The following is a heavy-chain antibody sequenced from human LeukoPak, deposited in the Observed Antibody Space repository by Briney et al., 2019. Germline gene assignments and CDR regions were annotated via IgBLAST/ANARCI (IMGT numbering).Heavy chain of an antibody. CDR3: ARGKTIFGVVIYLDVSYAFDI. D-gene: IGHD3-3*01. J-gene: IGHJ3*02. CDR1: GGSISSGSYY. V-gene: IGHV4-61*02. Sequence: PSQTLSLTCTVSGGSISSGSYYWSWIRQPAGKGLEWIGRIYTSGSTNYNPSLKSRVTISVDTSKNQFSLKLSSVTAADTAVYYCARGKTIFGVVIYLDVSYAFDIWGQGTMVTVSS. CDR2: IYTSGST.